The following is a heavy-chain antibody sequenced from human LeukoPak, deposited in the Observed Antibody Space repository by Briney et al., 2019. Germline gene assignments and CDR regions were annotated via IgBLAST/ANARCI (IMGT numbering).Heavy chain of an antibody. V-gene: IGHV1-8*01. D-gene: IGHD4-17*01. CDR3: ARTTVTNYGMDV. J-gene: IGHJ6*02. CDR1: GYTFTSYD. CDR2: MNPNSGNT. Sequence: ASVKVSCKASGYTFTSYDINWVRQATGQGLEWMGWMNPNSGNTGYAQKFQGRVTMTRDTSTSTVYMELSSLRSEDTAVYYCARTTVTNYGMDVWGQGTTVTVSS.